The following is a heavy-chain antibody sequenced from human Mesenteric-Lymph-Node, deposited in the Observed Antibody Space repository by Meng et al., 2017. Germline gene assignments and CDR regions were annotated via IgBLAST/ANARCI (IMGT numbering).Heavy chain of an antibody. Sequence: GESLKISCAASGFTFSSYAMSWVRQAPGKGLEWVSAISGSGGSTYYADSVKGRFTISRDNSKNTLYLQMNSLRAEDTAVYYCARDQRIYCGGGSCYSGDYWGQGTLVTVSS. CDR2: ISGSGGST. J-gene: IGHJ4*02. V-gene: IGHV3-23*01. D-gene: IGHD2-15*01. CDR3: ARDQRIYCGGGSCYSGDY. CDR1: GFTFSSYA.